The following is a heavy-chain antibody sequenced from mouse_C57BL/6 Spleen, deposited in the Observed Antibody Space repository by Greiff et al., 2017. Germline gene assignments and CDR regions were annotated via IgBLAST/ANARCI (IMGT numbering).Heavy chain of an antibody. V-gene: IGHV1-15*01. Sequence: VQLVESGAELVRPGASVTLSCKASGYTFTDYEMHWVKQTPVHGLEWIGAIDPETGGTAYNQKFKGKAILTADKSSSTAYMELRSLTSEDSAVYYCTRDLGRDYWGQGTTLTVSS. J-gene: IGHJ2*01. CDR2: IDPETGGT. D-gene: IGHD4-1*01. CDR3: TRDLGRDY. CDR1: GYTFTDYE.